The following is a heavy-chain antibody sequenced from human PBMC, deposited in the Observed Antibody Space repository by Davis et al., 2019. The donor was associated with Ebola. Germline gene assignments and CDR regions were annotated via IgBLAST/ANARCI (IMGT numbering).Heavy chain of an antibody. D-gene: IGHD3-3*01. Sequence: ASVKVSCKAFGYTFTSYGISWVRQAPGQGLEWMGWISAYNGNTNYAQKLQGRVTMTTDTSTSTAYMELRSLRSDDTAVYYCARDREYYDFWSGYYSYYYYGMDVWGQGTTVTVSS. V-gene: IGHV1-18*01. CDR1: GYTFTSYG. J-gene: IGHJ6*02. CDR2: ISAYNGNT. CDR3: ARDREYYDFWSGYYSYYYYGMDV.